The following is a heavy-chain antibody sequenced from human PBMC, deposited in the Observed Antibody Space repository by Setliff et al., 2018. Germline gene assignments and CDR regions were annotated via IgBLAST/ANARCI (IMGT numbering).Heavy chain of an antibody. D-gene: IGHD5-18*01. CDR1: GFAFASHN. Sequence: GGSLRLSCAASGFAFASHNMHWVRQAPGKGLEWVAVIWHDGGNKYHADSVKGRFTISGDNSKNTLYLQMDSLRAEDTAVYFCARSPGWIPWFDSWGQGTLVTVS. CDR2: IWHDGGNK. V-gene: IGHV3-33*08. J-gene: IGHJ5*01. CDR3: ARSPGWIPWFDS.